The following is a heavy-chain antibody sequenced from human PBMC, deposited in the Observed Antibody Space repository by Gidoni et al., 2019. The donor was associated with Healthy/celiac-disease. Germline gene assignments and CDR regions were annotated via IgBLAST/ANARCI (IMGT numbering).Heavy chain of an antibody. D-gene: IGHD3-22*01. Sequence: QVQLQQWGAGLLKPSETLSLTCAVYGGSFSGYYWSWIRQPPGKGLEWIGEINHSGSTNYNPSLKSRVTISVDTSKNQFSLKLSSVTAADTAVYYCARVKGYYDSSGYLKWGQGTLVTVSS. CDR1: GGSFSGYY. CDR2: INHSGST. V-gene: IGHV4-34*01. J-gene: IGHJ4*02. CDR3: ARVKGYYDSSGYLK.